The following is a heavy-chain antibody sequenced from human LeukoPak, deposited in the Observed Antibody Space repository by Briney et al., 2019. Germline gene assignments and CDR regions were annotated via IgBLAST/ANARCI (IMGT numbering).Heavy chain of an antibody. CDR3: ARAPGGYDYVWGSYRYAPFDY. D-gene: IGHD3-16*02. Sequence: PSETLSLTCSVSDGSISGYYWSWIRQPPGKGLEWIGYIYYTGSTNYNPSLKSRVTISVDTSKNQFSLKLSSVTAADTAVYYCARAPGGYDYVWGSYRYAPFDYWGQGTLVTVSS. V-gene: IGHV4-59*01. CDR1: DGSISGYY. J-gene: IGHJ4*02. CDR2: IYYTGST.